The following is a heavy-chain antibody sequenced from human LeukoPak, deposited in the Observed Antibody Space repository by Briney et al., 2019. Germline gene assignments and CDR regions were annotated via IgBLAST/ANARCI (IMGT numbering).Heavy chain of an antibody. D-gene: IGHD5-24*01. CDR1: GYSFTTYW. Sequence: GESLKISCKGSGYSFTTYWISWVRQAPGKGLEWVANIKQDGSEKYYVDSVKGRFTISRDNAKKSLYLQMNSLRAEDTAVYYCARETEMANLDYWGQGTRVTVSS. CDR2: IKQDGSEK. J-gene: IGHJ4*02. CDR3: ARETEMANLDY. V-gene: IGHV3-7*04.